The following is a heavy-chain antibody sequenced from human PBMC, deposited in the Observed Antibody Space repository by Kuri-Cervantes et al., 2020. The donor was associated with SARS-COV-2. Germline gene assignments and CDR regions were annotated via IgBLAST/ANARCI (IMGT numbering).Heavy chain of an antibody. D-gene: IGHD3-22*01. CDR3: GSGLLPHY. CDR2: IWYDEDNK. CDR1: GFTFSTYA. Sequence: GESLKISCAASGFTFSTYAMHWVRQAPGKGLECVAFIWYDEDNKCYADSVKGRFTISRDNSKDTLYLQMNTLRAEDTAVYYCGSGLLPHYWGQGTLVTVSS. V-gene: IGHV3-30*02. J-gene: IGHJ4*02.